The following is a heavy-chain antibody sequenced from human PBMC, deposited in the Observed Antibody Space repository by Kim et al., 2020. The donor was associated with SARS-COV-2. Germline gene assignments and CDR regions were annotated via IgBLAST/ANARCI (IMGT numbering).Heavy chain of an antibody. CDR2: IISKYATT. CDR1: GGTFINYA. CDR3: ARGGYHYDSTAFDY. V-gene: IGHV1-69*06. D-gene: IGHD3-22*01. Sequence: SVKVSCKASGGTFINYAISWVRQAPGQGLEWMGGIISKYATTNYAQKFQGRAMISADKTTNTVYMELSSLTSNDTDVYYFARGGYHYDSTAFDYRGQGT. J-gene: IGHJ4*02.